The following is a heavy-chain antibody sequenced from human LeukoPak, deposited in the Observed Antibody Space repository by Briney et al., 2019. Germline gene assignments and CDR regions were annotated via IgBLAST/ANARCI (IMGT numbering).Heavy chain of an antibody. V-gene: IGHV3-30*18. CDR2: ISYDGSHK. CDR3: AKDSRYYYYGLDV. Sequence: GGSLRLSCAASGFTFSSYGMHWVRQAPGKGLEWVAVISYDGSHKYYADSVKGRFTISRDNSKNTLYLQMNSLRVEDTAIYYCAKDSRYYYYGLDVWGQGTTVTVSS. CDR1: GFTFSSYG. J-gene: IGHJ6*02.